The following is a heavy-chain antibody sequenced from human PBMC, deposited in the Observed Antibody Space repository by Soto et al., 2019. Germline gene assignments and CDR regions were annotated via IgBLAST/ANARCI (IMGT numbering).Heavy chain of an antibody. V-gene: IGHV1-18*01. CDR2: ISAFNGNT. Sequence: QDQLLQSGAEVKKPGASVTVSCKASGYSFTNYGITWVRQAPGQGLEWMGWISAFNGNTHYAQKLQGRVKMTTDPPTITAYMELRSLRSDDTAVYYCARDRGVAPPVAGNTHYYYYMDVWGKGTTVTVSS. J-gene: IGHJ6*03. CDR3: ARDRGVAPPVAGNTHYYYYMDV. CDR1: GYSFTNYG. D-gene: IGHD6-19*01.